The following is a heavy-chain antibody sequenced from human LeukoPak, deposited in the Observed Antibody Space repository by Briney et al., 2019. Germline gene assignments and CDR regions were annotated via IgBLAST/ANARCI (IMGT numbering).Heavy chain of an antibody. Sequence: SETLSLTCTVTGGSISSYYWSWIRQPPGKGLEWIGYIYYSGSTNYNPSLKSRVTISVDTSKNQFSLKLSSVTAADTAVYYCARHGIAVAGYDYWGQGTLVTVSS. CDR2: IYYSGST. CDR3: ARHGIAVAGYDY. CDR1: GGSISSYY. D-gene: IGHD6-19*01. V-gene: IGHV4-59*08. J-gene: IGHJ4*02.